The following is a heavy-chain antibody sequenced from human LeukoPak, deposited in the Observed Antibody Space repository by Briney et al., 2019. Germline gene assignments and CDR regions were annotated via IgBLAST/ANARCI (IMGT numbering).Heavy chain of an antibody. CDR2: ISYDGSKK. D-gene: IGHD4-23*01. CDR1: GFTFSSYG. J-gene: IGHJ4*02. V-gene: IGHV3-30*18. CDR3: AKDLDYGGYSGPFDY. Sequence: PGRSVRLSCAASGFTFSSYGMHWVGQAPGKGLEWVAVISYDGSKKYYADSVKARFTISRDNSRNTLYLQMNSLRAEDTAVYYCAKDLDYGGYSGPFDYCGQRSMVAVSS.